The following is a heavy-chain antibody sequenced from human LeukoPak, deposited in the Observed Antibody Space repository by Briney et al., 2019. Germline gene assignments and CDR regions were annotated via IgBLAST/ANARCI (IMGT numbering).Heavy chain of an antibody. CDR3: ARIYYGSGSYSPYYGMDV. D-gene: IGHD3-10*01. CDR2: IYPGDSDT. V-gene: IGHV5-51*01. Sequence: PWESQKISCKGSGYSFTSYWIGWVRQTPGKGLEGMGIIYPGDSDTRYSPSFQGQVSISADKSISTAYLQWRSMKASDTAMYYCARIYYGSGSYSPYYGMDVWGQGTTVTASS. CDR1: GYSFTSYW. J-gene: IGHJ6*02.